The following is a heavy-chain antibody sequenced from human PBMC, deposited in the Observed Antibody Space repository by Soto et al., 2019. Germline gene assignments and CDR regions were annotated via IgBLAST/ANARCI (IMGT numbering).Heavy chain of an antibody. CDR1: GFTFSDYY. Sequence: QVQLVESGGGLVKPGGSLRLSCAASGFTFSDYYMSWIRQAPGKGLEWVSYISSSSSYTNYADSVKGRFTISRDNAKNSLYLQMNSLRAEDTAVYYCARGRDGYNYYYYGMDVWGQGTTVTVSS. CDR2: ISSSSSYT. J-gene: IGHJ6*02. V-gene: IGHV3-11*05. D-gene: IGHD5-12*01. CDR3: ARGRDGYNYYYYGMDV.